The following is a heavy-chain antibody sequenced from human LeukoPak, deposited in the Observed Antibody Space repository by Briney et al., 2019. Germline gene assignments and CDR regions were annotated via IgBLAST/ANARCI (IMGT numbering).Heavy chain of an antibody. Sequence: SETLSLTCAVYGGSFSGYYWSWIRQPPGKGLEWIGEINHSGSTNYNPSLKSRVTISVDTSKNQFSLKLSSVTAADTAVYYRARAVLGAFDIWGQGTMVTVSS. J-gene: IGHJ3*02. CDR3: ARAVLGAFDI. CDR2: INHSGST. V-gene: IGHV4-34*01. CDR1: GGSFSGYY. D-gene: IGHD4/OR15-4a*01.